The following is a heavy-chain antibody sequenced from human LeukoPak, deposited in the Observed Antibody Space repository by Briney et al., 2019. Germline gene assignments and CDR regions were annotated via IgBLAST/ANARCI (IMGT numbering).Heavy chain of an antibody. CDR1: GGSISSSSYY. Sequence: SETLSLTCTVSGGSISSSSYYWGWIRQPPGKGLEWIGSIYYSGSTYYNPSLKSRVTISVDTSKNQFSLKLSSVTAADTAVYYCARHRSSHKTDYWGQGTLVTVSS. CDR2: IYYSGST. CDR3: ARHRSSHKTDY. V-gene: IGHV4-39*01. J-gene: IGHJ4*02. D-gene: IGHD6-19*01.